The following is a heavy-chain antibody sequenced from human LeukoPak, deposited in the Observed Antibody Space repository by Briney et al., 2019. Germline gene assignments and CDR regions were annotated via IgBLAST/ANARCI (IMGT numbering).Heavy chain of an antibody. CDR3: ARSFSMVRGVTANVDH. CDR2: IYPGDSTT. V-gene: IGHV5-51*01. Sequence: PGESLKISCQASGYSFTNYWIGWVRQMPGKGLEWMGIIYPGDSTTIYSPSFEGQVTMSADKSISTAYLQWSSLKASDTAKYYCARSFSMVRGVTANVDHGGQGTLVTVSS. J-gene: IGHJ4*02. CDR1: GYSFTNYW. D-gene: IGHD3-10*01.